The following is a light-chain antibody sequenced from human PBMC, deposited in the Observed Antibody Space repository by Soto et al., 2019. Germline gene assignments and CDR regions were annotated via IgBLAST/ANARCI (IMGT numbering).Light chain of an antibody. CDR1: SSNIGSNT. Sequence: QSVLTQPPSSSGTPGQRVTISGSGSSSNIGSNTVNWYQQLPGTAPKVLIYSNNQRPSGVPDRFSGSKSGTAASLTISGLQAEDEADYYCSSYTNKNSYILFGGGTKLTVL. J-gene: IGLJ2*01. CDR2: SNN. V-gene: IGLV1-44*01. CDR3: SSYTNKNSYIL.